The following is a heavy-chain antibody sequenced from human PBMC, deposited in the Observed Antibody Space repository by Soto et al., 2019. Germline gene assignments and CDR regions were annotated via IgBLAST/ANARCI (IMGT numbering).Heavy chain of an antibody. V-gene: IGHV1-69*13. CDR3: ARGLRDTAMALYGMDV. CDR2: IIPIFGTA. Sequence: SVKVSCKASGGTFSSYAISWVRQAPGQGLEWMGGIIPIFGTANYAQKFQGRVTITADESTSTAYMELSSLRSEDTAVYYCARGLRDTAMALYGMDVWGQGTTVTVSS. D-gene: IGHD5-18*01. J-gene: IGHJ6*02. CDR1: GGTFSSYA.